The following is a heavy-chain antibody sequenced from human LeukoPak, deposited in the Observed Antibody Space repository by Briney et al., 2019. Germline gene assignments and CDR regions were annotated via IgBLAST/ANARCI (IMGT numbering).Heavy chain of an antibody. V-gene: IGHV3-23*01. D-gene: IGHD3-22*01. CDR1: GFTFSSYA. CDR3: AKDHLDYYDSSGPEDYYYYMDV. CDR2: ISGSGSST. Sequence: GGSLRLSCAASGFTFSSYAMSWVRQAPGKGLEWVSAISGSGSSTYYADSVKGRFTISRDNSKNTLYLQMNSLRAEDTAVYYCAKDHLDYYDSSGPEDYYYYMDVWGKGTTVTVSS. J-gene: IGHJ6*03.